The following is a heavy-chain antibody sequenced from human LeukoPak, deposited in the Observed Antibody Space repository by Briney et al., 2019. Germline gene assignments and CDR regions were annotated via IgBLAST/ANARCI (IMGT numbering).Heavy chain of an antibody. J-gene: IGHJ4*02. CDR3: ARGLTGFSGYRDY. CDR2: IYYSGST. CDR1: GGSISSSSYY. D-gene: IGHD3-22*01. Sequence: SETLSLTCTVSGGSISSSSYYWGWIRQPPGKGLEWIGSIYYSGSTYYNPSLKSRVTISVDTSKNQFSLKLSSVTAADTAVYYCARGLTGFSGYRDYWGQGTLVTVSS. V-gene: IGHV4-39*07.